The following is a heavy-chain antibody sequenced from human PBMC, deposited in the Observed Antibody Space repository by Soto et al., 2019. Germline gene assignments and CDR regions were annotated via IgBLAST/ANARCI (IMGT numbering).Heavy chain of an antibody. CDR1: GGSISSGGYY. V-gene: IGHV4-31*03. J-gene: IGHJ4*02. CDR3: ARLRYSYGRYFDY. D-gene: IGHD5-18*01. CDR2: IYYSGST. Sequence: SETLSLTCTVSGGSISSGGYYWRWIRQHPGKGLEWIGYIYYSGSTYYNPSLKSRVTISVDTSKNQFSLKLSSVTAADTAVYYCARLRYSYGRYFDYWGQGTLVTVSS.